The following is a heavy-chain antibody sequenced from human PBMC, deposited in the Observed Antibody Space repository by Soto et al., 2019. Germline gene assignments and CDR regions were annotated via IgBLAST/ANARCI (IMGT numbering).Heavy chain of an antibody. Sequence: LRLSCAASDFIFLDYAMTWVRQAPGKGLEWVSTISRDGSNTHYADSVKGRFTISRDNSKKTLYLEMSSLRGEDTAFYYCTKDPSTGYADHWGQGTLVTVSS. CDR1: DFIFLDYA. V-gene: IGHV3-23*01. D-gene: IGHD3-9*01. J-gene: IGHJ4*02. CDR2: ISRDGSNT. CDR3: TKDPSTGYADH.